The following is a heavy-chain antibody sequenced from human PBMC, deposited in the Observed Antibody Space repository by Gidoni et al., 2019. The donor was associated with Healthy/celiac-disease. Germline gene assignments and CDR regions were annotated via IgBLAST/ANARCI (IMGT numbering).Heavy chain of an antibody. V-gene: IGHV3-33*01. CDR2: IWYDGSNK. J-gene: IGHJ3*02. CDR1: GFTFSSYG. Sequence: QVQLVESGGGVVQPGRSLRLSCAASGFTFSSYGMHWVRQAPGKGLEWVAVIWYDGSNKYYADSVKGRFTISRDNSKNTLYLQMNSLRAEDTAVYYCARDRAYGDYVLDAFDIWGQGTMVTVSS. D-gene: IGHD4-17*01. CDR3: ARDRAYGDYVLDAFDI.